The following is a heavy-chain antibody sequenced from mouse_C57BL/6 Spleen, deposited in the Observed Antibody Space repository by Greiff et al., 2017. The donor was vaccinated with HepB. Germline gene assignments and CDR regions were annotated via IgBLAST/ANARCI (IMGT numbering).Heavy chain of an antibody. CDR1: GFTFSDYG. Sequence: EVKVVESGGGLVKPGGSLKLSCAASGFTFSDYGMHWVRQAPEKGLEWVAYISSGSSTIYYADTVKGRFTISRDNAKNTLFLQMTSLRSEDTAMYYCARPFYYDYDGPFAYWGQGTLVTVSA. CDR2: ISSGSSTI. CDR3: ARPFYYDYDGPFAY. J-gene: IGHJ3*01. V-gene: IGHV5-17*01. D-gene: IGHD2-4*01.